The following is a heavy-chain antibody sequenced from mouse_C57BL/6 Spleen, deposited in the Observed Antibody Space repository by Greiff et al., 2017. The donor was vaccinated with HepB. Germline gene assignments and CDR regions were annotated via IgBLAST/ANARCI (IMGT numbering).Heavy chain of an antibody. CDR3: ARVDGYSYYAMDY. CDR2: IWTGGGT. V-gene: IGHV2-9-1*01. J-gene: IGHJ4*01. Sequence: VKLMESGPGLVAPSQSLSITCTVSGFSLTSYAISWVRQPPGKGLEWLGVIWTGGGTNYNSALKSRLSISKDNSKSQVFLKMNSLQTDDTARYYCARVDGYSYYAMDYWGQGTSVTVSS. CDR1: GFSLTSYA. D-gene: IGHD2-3*01.